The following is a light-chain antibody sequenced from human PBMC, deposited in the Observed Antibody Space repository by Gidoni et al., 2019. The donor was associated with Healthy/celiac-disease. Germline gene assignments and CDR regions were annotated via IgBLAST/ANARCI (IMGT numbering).Light chain of an antibody. CDR1: NIGSKN. V-gene: IGLV3-9*01. Sequence: SYELTQPLSVSVALGQTASITCGGNNIGSKNVHWYQQKPGQAPVLVIYRDSNRPSGIPERFSGSNSGNTATLTISRAQAGDEADYYCQVWDSNTVVFGGGTKLTVL. J-gene: IGLJ2*01. CDR2: RDS. CDR3: QVWDSNTVV.